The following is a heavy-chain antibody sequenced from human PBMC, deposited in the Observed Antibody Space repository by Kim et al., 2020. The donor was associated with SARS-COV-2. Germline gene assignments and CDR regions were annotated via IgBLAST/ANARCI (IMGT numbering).Heavy chain of an antibody. V-gene: IGHV3-74*01. CDR3: ARGVYGAFDI. CDR2: T. D-gene: IGHD3-10*01. J-gene: IGHJ3*02. Sequence: TPYADPVKGRFTSTRDNAKNTQSLQMNSLGAEDTAVYYCARGVYGAFDIWGQGTMVTVSS.